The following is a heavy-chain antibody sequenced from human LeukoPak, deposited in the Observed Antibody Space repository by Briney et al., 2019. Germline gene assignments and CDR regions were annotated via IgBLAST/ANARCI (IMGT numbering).Heavy chain of an antibody. Sequence: GGSLTLSCAASGFTFSNYWMTWVRRAPGKGLEWVANIRRDGSETHYVDSVMGRFTISRDNARNSVYLQMNSLRGEDTAIYYCARDHEWGGQGTLVTVSS. J-gene: IGHJ1*01. D-gene: IGHD1-26*01. CDR3: ARDHEW. CDR2: IRRDGSET. CDR1: GFTFSNYW. V-gene: IGHV3-7*01.